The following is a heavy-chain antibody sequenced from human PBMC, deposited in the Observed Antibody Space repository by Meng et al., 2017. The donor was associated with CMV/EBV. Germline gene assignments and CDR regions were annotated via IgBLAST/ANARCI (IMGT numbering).Heavy chain of an antibody. CDR2: IIPIFGPA. D-gene: IGHD3-22*01. Sequence: FASYAVIWVRQAPGQGLEWMAWIIPIFGPANYAQKFQGRVTVTADTSTSTAYLELSSLRSDDTAVYYCARDPNDYYSGSSGYSNRFDPWGQGTLVTVSS. J-gene: IGHJ5*02. V-gene: IGHV1-69*06. CDR1: FASYA. CDR3: ARDPNDYYSGSSGYSNRFDP.